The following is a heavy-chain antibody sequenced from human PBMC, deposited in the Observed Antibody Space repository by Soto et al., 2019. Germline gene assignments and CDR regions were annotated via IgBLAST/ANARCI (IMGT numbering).Heavy chain of an antibody. V-gene: IGHV1-3*01. Sequence: QVQLVQSGAEVKKPGASVKVSCKASGYTFTSYAMHWVRQAPGQRLEWMGWINAGNGNTKYSQKFQGRVTITRDTSASPAYMELSSLRSEDTAVYYCARDSVHYDILTVYYTPNWLDPWGQGTLVTVSS. CDR2: INAGNGNT. J-gene: IGHJ5*02. CDR3: ARDSVHYDILTVYYTPNWLDP. CDR1: GYTFTSYA. D-gene: IGHD3-9*01.